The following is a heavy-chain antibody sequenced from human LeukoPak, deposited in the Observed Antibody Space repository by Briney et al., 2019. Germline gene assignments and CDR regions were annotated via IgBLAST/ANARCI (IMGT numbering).Heavy chain of an antibody. V-gene: IGHV3-48*03. CDR2: ISSSGSTI. Sequence: GGSLRLSCAASGFTFSSYEMNWVRQAPGKGLELVSYISSSGSTIYYADSVKGRFTISTGNAKNSLYLQMNSLRAEDTAVYYCARDQDAGFDYWGQGTLVTVSS. CDR1: GFTFSSYE. J-gene: IGHJ4*02. CDR3: ARDQDAGFDY.